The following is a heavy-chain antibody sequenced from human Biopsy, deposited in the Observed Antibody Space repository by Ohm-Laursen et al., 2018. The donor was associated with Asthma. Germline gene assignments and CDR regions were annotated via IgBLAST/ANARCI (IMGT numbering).Heavy chain of an antibody. J-gene: IGHJ6*02. CDR3: VRGSSSWHHGPFHYYYGLDV. CDR2: FYYSGTT. CDR1: SGSGGYMRSGNYY. Sequence: SETLSLTCSLSSGSGGYMRSGNYYWGWIRQPPGKGLERIGSFYYSGTTYYNPPHETRATVSPNTSKNHFPLKLTSVTAADTAVYYCVRGSSSWHHGPFHYYYGLDVWGQGTTATVSS. V-gene: IGHV4-39*01. D-gene: IGHD6-13*01.